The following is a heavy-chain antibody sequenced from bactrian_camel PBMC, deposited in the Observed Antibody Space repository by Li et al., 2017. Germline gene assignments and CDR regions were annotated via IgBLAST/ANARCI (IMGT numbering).Heavy chain of an antibody. D-gene: IGHD1*01. Sequence: VQLVESGGGLVQPGGSLRLSCAAEGFTFGNYYMYWVRQSPRKGLEWLSSINSGGGATYYADSVKDRFTSSKDVAKDTVYLEMNSLKPDDTAMYFCKTLSTTQWSRCFADWGQGTQVTVS. J-gene: IGHJ4*01. CDR1: GFTFGNYY. V-gene: IGHV3S40*01. CDR2: INSGGGAT. CDR3: KTLSTTQWSRCFAD.